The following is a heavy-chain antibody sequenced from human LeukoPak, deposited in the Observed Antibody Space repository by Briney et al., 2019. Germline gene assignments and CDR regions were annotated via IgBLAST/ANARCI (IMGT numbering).Heavy chain of an antibody. CDR3: AKDWQDQSSCGGDCSIS. Sequence: GGSLRLSCEASGFTFSNYAMTWVRQTPGKGLEWVSSIIGSGGSTYYADSVKGRFTISRDNSKNTVFLQMNSLRADDTAVYYCAKDWQDQSSCGGDCSISWGQGTLVTVSS. CDR1: GFTFSNYA. CDR2: IIGSGGST. V-gene: IGHV3-23*01. J-gene: IGHJ4*02. D-gene: IGHD2-21*02.